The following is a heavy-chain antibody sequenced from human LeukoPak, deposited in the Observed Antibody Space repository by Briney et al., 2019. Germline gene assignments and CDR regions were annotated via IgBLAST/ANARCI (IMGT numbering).Heavy chain of an antibody. Sequence: GESLRLSCAASGFTFDDYGMSWVRQAPGKGLEWVSGINWNGGSTGYADSVKGRFSISRDRAKNSLYLQMNSLRAEDTALYHCARGAGYGALDYWGQGTLVTVSS. CDR3: ARGAGYGALDY. CDR2: INWNGGST. CDR1: GFTFDDYG. J-gene: IGHJ4*02. D-gene: IGHD2-15*01. V-gene: IGHV3-20*01.